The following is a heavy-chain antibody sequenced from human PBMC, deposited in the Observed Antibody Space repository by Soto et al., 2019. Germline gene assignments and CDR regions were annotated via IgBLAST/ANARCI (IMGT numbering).Heavy chain of an antibody. Sequence: QVQLVQSGAEVKKPGSSVKVSCKASGGTFSSYTISWVRQAPGQGLEWMGRIIPILGIANYAQKFQGRVTITADKSTSTAYMELSSLSSEDTAVYYCARGVSGWDDDAFDIWGQGTMVTVSS. CDR1: GGTFSSYT. D-gene: IGHD6-19*01. CDR3: ARGVSGWDDDAFDI. V-gene: IGHV1-69*02. J-gene: IGHJ3*02. CDR2: IIPILGIA.